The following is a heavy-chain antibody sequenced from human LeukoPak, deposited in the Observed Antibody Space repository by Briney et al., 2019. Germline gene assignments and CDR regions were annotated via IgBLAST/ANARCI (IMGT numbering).Heavy chain of an antibody. V-gene: IGHV4-31*03. Sequence: SETLPLTCTVSGGSISSGGYYWSWIRQHPGKGLEWIGYMYYSGSTYYNPSLKSRVTISVDTSKNQFSLKLSSVTAADTAVYYCASTYYDFWSGYPYAFDIWGQGTMVTVSS. CDR2: MYYSGST. CDR1: GGSISSGGYY. J-gene: IGHJ3*02. D-gene: IGHD3-3*01. CDR3: ASTYYDFWSGYPYAFDI.